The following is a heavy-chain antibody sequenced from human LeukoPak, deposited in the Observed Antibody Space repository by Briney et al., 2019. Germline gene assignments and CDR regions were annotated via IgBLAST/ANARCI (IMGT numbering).Heavy chain of an antibody. V-gene: IGHV1-69*01. CDR1: GGTFSSYA. CDR2: IIPIFGTA. D-gene: IGHD2-2*01. CDR3: ARVDADWPLVPAAMGYYFYGMDV. Sequence: GSSVKVSCKASGGTFSSYAISWVRQAPGQGLEWMGGIIPIFGTANYAQKFQGRVTITADESTSTAYMELRSLRSDDTAVYYCARVDADWPLVPAAMGYYFYGMDVWGQGTTVTVSS. J-gene: IGHJ6*02.